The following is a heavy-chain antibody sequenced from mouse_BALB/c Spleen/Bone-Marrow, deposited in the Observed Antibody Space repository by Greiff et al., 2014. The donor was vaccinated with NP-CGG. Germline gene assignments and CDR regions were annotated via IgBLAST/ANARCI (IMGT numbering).Heavy chain of an antibody. Sequence: VQLQESGAELVRPGASVKLSCKASGYTFTSYWINWVKQRPGQGLEWIGNIYPSASYTNYNQKFKDKATLTVDKSSSTAYMQRSSPTSEEAAVYYCTGCDDYYEGTAYWGQGTTLTVSS. V-gene: IGHV1-69*02. CDR3: TGCDDYYEGTAY. D-gene: IGHD2-3*01. CDR2: IYPSASYT. J-gene: IGHJ2*01. CDR1: GYTFTSYW.